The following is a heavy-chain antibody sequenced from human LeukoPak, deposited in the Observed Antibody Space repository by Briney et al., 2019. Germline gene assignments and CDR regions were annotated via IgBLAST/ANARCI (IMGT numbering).Heavy chain of an antibody. CDR3: AKAGAVVVVAAKYFDY. CDR2: ISGSGGST. D-gene: IGHD2-15*01. CDR1: GFIFSSYE. J-gene: IGHJ4*02. Sequence: GGSLRLSCAASGFIFSSYEMSWVRQAPGKGLEWASAISGSGGSTYYADSVKGRFTISRDNSKNTLYLRMNSLRAEDTAVYYCAKAGAVVVVAAKYFDYWGQGTLVTVSS. V-gene: IGHV3-23*01.